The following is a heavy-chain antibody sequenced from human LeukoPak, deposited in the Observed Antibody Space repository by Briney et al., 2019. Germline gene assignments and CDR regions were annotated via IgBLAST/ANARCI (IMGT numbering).Heavy chain of an antibody. Sequence: GASVKVSCKASGGTFSSYAISWVRQAPGQGLEWMGWIIPIFGTANYAQKFQGRVTITTDESTSTAYMELSSLRSEDTAVYYCARANYGDRSFDYWGQGTLVTVSS. CDR3: ARANYGDRSFDY. CDR1: GGTFSSYA. V-gene: IGHV1-69*05. J-gene: IGHJ4*02. D-gene: IGHD4-17*01. CDR2: IIPIFGTA.